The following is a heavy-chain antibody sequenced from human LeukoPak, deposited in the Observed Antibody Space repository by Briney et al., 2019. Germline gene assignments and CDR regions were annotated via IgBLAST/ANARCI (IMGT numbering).Heavy chain of an antibody. D-gene: IGHD5-18*01. J-gene: IGHJ3*02. Sequence: GRSLRLSCAASGFTFDDYAMHWVRQAPGKGLEWVSGISWNSGSIGYADSVKGRFTISSDNATNSLYLQMNSLRAEDTALYYCAKDTRGYSYGSGAFDIWGQGTMVTVSS. CDR2: ISWNSGSI. CDR3: AKDTRGYSYGSGAFDI. V-gene: IGHV3-9*01. CDR1: GFTFDDYA.